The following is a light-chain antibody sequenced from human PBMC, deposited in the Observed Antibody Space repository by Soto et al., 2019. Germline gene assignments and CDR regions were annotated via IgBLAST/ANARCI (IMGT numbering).Light chain of an antibody. Sequence: EIVLTQSPGTLSLSPGERATLSCRASQSVSSSYLAWYQQKPGQAPRLLIYGASSRATGIPARFSGSGSGTDFTLPISRLEPEDFAVYYCQQYGSSPLFTFGPGTKVDIK. V-gene: IGKV3-20*01. J-gene: IGKJ3*01. CDR3: QQYGSSPLFT. CDR2: GAS. CDR1: QSVSSSY.